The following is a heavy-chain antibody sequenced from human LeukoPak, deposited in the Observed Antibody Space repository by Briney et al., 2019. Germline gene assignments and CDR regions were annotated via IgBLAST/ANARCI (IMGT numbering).Heavy chain of an antibody. CDR2: ISYDGSNK. V-gene: IGHV3-30*07. CDR1: GFTFSSYA. CDR3: AKWRSSIAARPDSRLRDY. Sequence: PGRSLRLSCAASGFTFSSYAMHWVRQAPGKGLEWVAVISYDGSNKYYADSVKGRFTISRDNSKNTLYLQMNSLRAEDTAVYYCAKWRSSIAARPDSRLRDYWGQGTLVTVSS. D-gene: IGHD6-6*01. J-gene: IGHJ4*02.